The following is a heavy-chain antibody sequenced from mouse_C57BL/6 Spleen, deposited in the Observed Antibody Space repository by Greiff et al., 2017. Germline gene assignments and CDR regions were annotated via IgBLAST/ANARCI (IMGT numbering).Heavy chain of an antibody. CDR2: FYPGSGSI. CDR1: GYTFTEYT. D-gene: IGHD2-4*01. V-gene: IGHV1-62-2*01. J-gene: IGHJ2*01. Sequence: LVESGAELVKPGASVKLSCKASGYTFTEYTIHWVKQRSGQGLEWIGWFYPGSGSIKYNEKFKDKATLTADKSSSTVYMELSRLTSEDSAVYFCARHEDRGLYYDYFDYWGQGTTLTVSS. CDR3: ARHEDRGLYYDYFDY.